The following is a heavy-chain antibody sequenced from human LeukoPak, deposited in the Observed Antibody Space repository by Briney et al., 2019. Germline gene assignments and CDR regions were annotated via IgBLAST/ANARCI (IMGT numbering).Heavy chain of an antibody. Sequence: PSETLSLTCAVYGGPFSGYYWSWIRQPPGKGLEWIGEINHSGSTNYNPSLKSRVTISVDTSKNQFSLKLSSVTATDTAVYYCARAGKRGYSYGSYYYYMDVWGKGTTVTVSS. J-gene: IGHJ6*03. CDR3: ARAGKRGYSYGSYYYYMDV. CDR1: GGPFSGYY. D-gene: IGHD5-18*01. V-gene: IGHV4-34*01. CDR2: INHSGST.